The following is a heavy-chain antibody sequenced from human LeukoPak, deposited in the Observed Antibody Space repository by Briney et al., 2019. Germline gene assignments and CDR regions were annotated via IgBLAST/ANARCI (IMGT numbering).Heavy chain of an antibody. V-gene: IGHV3-7*01. CDR3: ARVQAGKWDFDF. J-gene: IGHJ4*02. CDR1: GFSISDYW. CDR2: INEDGSVQ. Sequence: PGGSLRLSCAASGFSISDYWMNWVRQVPGKGLEWVANINEDGSVQDYVDSVRGRFTISRDNAKNSVYPQMNSLRAEDTAVYFCARVQAGKWDFDFWGQGTLVTVSS. D-gene: IGHD2-8*01.